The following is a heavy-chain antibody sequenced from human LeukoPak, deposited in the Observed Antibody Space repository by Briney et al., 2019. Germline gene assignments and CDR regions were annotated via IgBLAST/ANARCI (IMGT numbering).Heavy chain of an antibody. D-gene: IGHD2/OR15-2a*01. J-gene: IGHJ4*02. V-gene: IGHV3-33*01. CDR1: GFTFSSYG. CDR2: IWYDGSNK. Sequence: GGSLRLSCAASGFTFSSYGMHWVRQAPGKGLEWVAVIWYDGSNKYYADSVKGRFTISRDNSKNTLYLQMNSLRAEDTAVYCCARDFLGLDYWGQGTLVTVSS. CDR3: ARDFLGLDY.